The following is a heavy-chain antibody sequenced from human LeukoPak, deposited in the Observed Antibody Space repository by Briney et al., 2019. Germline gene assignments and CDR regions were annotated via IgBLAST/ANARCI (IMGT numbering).Heavy chain of an antibody. V-gene: IGHV3-48*01. Sequence: PGGSLRLSCAASGFTFSSYSMNWVRQAPGKGLEWVSYISSSSSTIYYADSVKGRFTISRDNSKNTLYLQMNSLRAEDTAVYYCAKDDDYGDVPLDYWGQGTLVTVSS. CDR3: AKDDDYGDVPLDY. CDR2: ISSSSSTI. J-gene: IGHJ4*02. D-gene: IGHD4-17*01. CDR1: GFTFSSYS.